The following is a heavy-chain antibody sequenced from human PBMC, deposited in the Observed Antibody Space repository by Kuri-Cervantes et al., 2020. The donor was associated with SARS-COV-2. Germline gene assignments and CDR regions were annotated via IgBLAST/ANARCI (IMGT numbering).Heavy chain of an antibody. CDR2: IYYSGST. CDR1: GGSISSSSYY. CDR3: ARAFPRSYVGY. D-gene: IGHD5-18*01. Sequence: SETLSLTCTVSGGSISSSSYYWGWIRQPPGKGLEWIGSIYYSGSTYYNPSLKSRVTISVDTSKNQFSLKLSSVTAADTAVYYCARAFPRSYVGYWGQGTLVNGAS. V-gene: IGHV4-39*01. J-gene: IGHJ4*02.